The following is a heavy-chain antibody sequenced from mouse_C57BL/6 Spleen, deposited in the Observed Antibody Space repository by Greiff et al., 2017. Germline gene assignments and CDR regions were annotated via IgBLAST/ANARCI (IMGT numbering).Heavy chain of an antibody. D-gene: IGHD1-1*01. V-gene: IGHV1-69*01. CDR3: ARGRTVVEGYYFDY. CDR1: GYTFTSYW. Sequence: QVQLQQPGAELVMPGASVKLSCKASGYTFTSYWMHWVKQRPGQGLEWIGEIDPSDSYTNYNQKFKGKSTLTVDKSSSTAYMQLSSLTSEDSAVYYCARGRTVVEGYYFDYWGQGTTLTVSS. J-gene: IGHJ2*01. CDR2: IDPSDSYT.